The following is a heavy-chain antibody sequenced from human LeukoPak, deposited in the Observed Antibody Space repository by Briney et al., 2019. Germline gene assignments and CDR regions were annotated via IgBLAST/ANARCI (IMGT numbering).Heavy chain of an antibody. Sequence: GGSLRLSCAASGFTFSSYSMNWVRQAPGKGLEWVSSISSSSSYIYYADSVKGRFTISRDNAKNSLYLQMNSLRAEDTAVYYCASTIVVVPAAIGVKGADAFDIWGQGTMVTVS. CDR3: ASTIVVVPAAIGVKGADAFDI. J-gene: IGHJ3*02. V-gene: IGHV3-21*01. CDR1: GFTFSSYS. D-gene: IGHD2-2*01. CDR2: ISSSSSYI.